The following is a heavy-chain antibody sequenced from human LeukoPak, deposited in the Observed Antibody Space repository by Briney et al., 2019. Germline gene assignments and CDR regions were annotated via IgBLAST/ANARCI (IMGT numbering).Heavy chain of an antibody. Sequence: PGRSLRLSCAASGFTFSSYAMHWVRQAPGKGLEWVAVISYDGSNKYYADSVKGRFTISRDNSKNTLYLQMNSLRAEDTAVYYCARDFAPGSGWSHGDYWGQGTLVTVSS. V-gene: IGHV3-30-3*01. CDR1: GFTFSSYA. CDR3: ARDFAPGSGWSHGDY. J-gene: IGHJ4*02. D-gene: IGHD6-19*01. CDR2: ISYDGSNK.